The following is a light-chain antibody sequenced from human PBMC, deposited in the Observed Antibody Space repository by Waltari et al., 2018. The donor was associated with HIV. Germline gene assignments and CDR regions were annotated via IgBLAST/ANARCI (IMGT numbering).Light chain of an antibody. CDR1: KLGDKY. Sequence: SYELTQPPSVSVSPGQTASITCSGDKLGDKYVCWYQQKPGQSPVLVISQDNKRPSGIPKRFSGSNSGNTATLTISGTQAMDEADYYCQAWDSSTVHVVFGGGTKLSVL. V-gene: IGLV3-1*01. CDR3: QAWDSSTVHVV. J-gene: IGLJ2*01. CDR2: QDN.